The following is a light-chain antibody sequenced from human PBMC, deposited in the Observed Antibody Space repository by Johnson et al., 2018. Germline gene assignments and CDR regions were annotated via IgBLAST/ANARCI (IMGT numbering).Light chain of an antibody. CDR1: SSNIGNNY. V-gene: IGLV1-51*02. CDR3: GTWDCSLSAGNV. J-gene: IGLJ1*01. Sequence: QSVLTQPPSVSAAPGQKVTISCSGSSSNIGNNYVSWYQQLPGTAPKLLIYENNKRPSGIPDRFSGSKSGTSATLGITGLQTGDEAVYYCGTWDCSLSAGNVFGTGTKVTVL. CDR2: ENN.